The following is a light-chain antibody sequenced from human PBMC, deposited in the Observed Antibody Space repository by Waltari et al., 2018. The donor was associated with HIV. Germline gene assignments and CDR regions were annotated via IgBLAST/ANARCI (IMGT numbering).Light chain of an antibody. CDR1: QAISNS. Sequence: DIQMTQSPSSLSASVGDRVPIICRASQAISNSLAWYQQKPGKAPKLLLYAASRWESGVPSRFSGSRSGTDYALTISSLQPEDFAVYYCQQYFSPPPLTFGGGTKVEIK. V-gene: IGKV1-NL1*01. CDR2: AAS. J-gene: IGKJ4*01. CDR3: QQYFSPPPLT.